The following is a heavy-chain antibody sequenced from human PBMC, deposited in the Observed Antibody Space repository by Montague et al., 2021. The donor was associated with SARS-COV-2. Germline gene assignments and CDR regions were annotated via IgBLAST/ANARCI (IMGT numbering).Heavy chain of an antibody. CDR2: IYYSGNT. V-gene: IGHV4-39*07. CDR3: ARLTAGYCSGGSCYWGTGFDY. J-gene: IGHJ4*02. Sequence: SETLSLTCTISGGSISSRSYYWGWIRQPPGKGLEWIGGIYYSGNTYYNPSLKSRVTISVDTSKNQFSLKLSSVTAADTAVYYCARLTAGYCSGGSCYWGTGFDYWGQGTLVTVSS. CDR1: GGSISSRSYY. D-gene: IGHD2-15*01.